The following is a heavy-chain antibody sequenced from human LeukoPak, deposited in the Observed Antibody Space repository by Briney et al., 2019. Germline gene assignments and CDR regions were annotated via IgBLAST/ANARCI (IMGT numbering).Heavy chain of an antibody. Sequence: GRSLRLSCAASGFTFRNYGMHWVRQAPGKGLEWVAIIWYDGSNKYYTDSVQGRFTISRDNSKNMLYLQMNSLRAEDTAVYYCATIRGYSGTWYADSWGQGTLVTVSS. CDR2: IWYDGSNK. D-gene: IGHD5-12*01. J-gene: IGHJ5*01. CDR3: ATIRGYSGTWYADS. CDR1: GFTFRNYG. V-gene: IGHV3-33*01.